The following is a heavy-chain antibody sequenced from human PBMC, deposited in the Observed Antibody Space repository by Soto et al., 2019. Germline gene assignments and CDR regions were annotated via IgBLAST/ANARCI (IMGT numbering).Heavy chain of an antibody. J-gene: IGHJ4*02. CDR3: VRHTNGYNPLDY. CDR2: IHPGYSDI. V-gene: IGHV5-51*01. Sequence: GESLKISCKGFGYTFTSYWIGWVRQMPGKGLEWMGIIHPGYSDIRYSPSFEGLVTISADTSLDTAYLQWSSLKASDTAMYYCVRHTNGYNPLDYWGQGTPVTVSS. CDR1: GYTFTSYW. D-gene: IGHD5-12*01.